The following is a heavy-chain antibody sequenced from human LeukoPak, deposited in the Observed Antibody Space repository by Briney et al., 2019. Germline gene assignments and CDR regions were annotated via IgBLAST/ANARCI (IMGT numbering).Heavy chain of an antibody. CDR3: ARDQNIAGRPDY. D-gene: IGHD6-6*01. CDR1: GYTFPDYG. CDR2: ISGYNGHT. V-gene: IGHV1-18*01. Sequence: ASVRVSCKASGYTFPDYGISLVGQAPGQGLEWVGWISGYNGHTNYAQKFQGRVTMTTDTSTSTVYMELRTLRSDDTAVYYCARDQNIAGRPDYWGQGTLVTVSS. J-gene: IGHJ4*02.